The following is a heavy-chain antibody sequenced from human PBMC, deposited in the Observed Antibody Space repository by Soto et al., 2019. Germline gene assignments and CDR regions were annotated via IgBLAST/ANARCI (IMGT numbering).Heavy chain of an antibody. Sequence: GGSLRLSCAASGFTFSSYGMHWVRQAPGKGLEWVAVISYDGSNKYYADSVKGRFTISRDNSKNTLYLQMNSLRAEDTAVYYCAKDPSYSSSVRFFQHWGQGTLVTVSS. CDR2: ISYDGSNK. J-gene: IGHJ1*01. CDR3: AKDPSYSSSVRFFQH. V-gene: IGHV3-30*18. D-gene: IGHD6-13*01. CDR1: GFTFSSYG.